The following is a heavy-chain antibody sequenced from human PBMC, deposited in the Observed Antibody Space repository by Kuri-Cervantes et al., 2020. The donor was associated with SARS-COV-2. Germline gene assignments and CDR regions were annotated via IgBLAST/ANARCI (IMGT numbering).Heavy chain of an antibody. V-gene: IGHV2-70*11. Sequence: SWIRQPPGKALEWLARIDCDDDKYYSTSLKTRLTISKDTSKNQVVLTMTNMDPVDTATYYCARDTVTTSSDYWGQGTLVTVSS. CDR3: ARDTVTTSSDY. CDR2: IDCDDDK. D-gene: IGHD4-17*01. J-gene: IGHJ4*02.